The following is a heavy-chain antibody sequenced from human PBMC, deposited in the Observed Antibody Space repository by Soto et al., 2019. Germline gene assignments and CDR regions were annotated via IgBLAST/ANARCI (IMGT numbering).Heavy chain of an antibody. CDR2: ISSSSSYI. Sequence: GGSLRLSCAASGFTFSSYSMNWVRQAPGKGLEWVSSISSSSSYIYYADSVKGRFTISRDNAKNSLYLQMNSLRAEDTAVYYCARPTPGIAAAGTPIDYWVRGTLDTRS. CDR3: ARPTPGIAAAGTPIDY. V-gene: IGHV3-21*01. J-gene: IGHJ4*02. D-gene: IGHD6-13*01. CDR1: GFTFSSYS.